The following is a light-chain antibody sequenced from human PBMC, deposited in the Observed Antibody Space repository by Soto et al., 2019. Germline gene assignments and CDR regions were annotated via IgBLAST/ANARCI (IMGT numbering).Light chain of an antibody. J-gene: IGLJ1*01. V-gene: IGLV2-14*03. CDR1: SSDVGGYHY. CDR2: QVS. Sequence: QSLMTQHASLSGSPGQSMTISCTGSSSDVGGYHYVSWYQQHPGKAPKLIIYQVSHRPSGVSDRFSGSKSGNTASLTISGLQGEDEATYYCSSFTSTHTYVFGTGTKVTVL. CDR3: SSFTSTHTYV.